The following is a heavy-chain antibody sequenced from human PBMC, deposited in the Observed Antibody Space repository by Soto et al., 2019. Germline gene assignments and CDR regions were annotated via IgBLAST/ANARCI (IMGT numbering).Heavy chain of an antibody. Sequence: ASVKVSCKASGGTFSTYTISWVQQAPRQGLEWMGWISTYNGITNSAQKFQGRVTMTADTSTGTVYMELMSLKSDDTAVYYCARQGSWPYYYYGLDVWGQGTTVTVSS. CDR3: ARQGSWPYYYYGLDV. D-gene: IGHD1-26*01. CDR2: ISTYNGIT. V-gene: IGHV1-18*01. J-gene: IGHJ6*02. CDR1: GGTFSTYT.